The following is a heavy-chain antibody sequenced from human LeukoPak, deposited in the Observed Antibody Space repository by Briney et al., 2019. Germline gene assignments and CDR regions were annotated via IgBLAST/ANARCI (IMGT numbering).Heavy chain of an antibody. V-gene: IGHV3-13*01. Sequence: GGSLRLSCAASGFTFSSFDMRWVRQPTGQGLEWVSTIGTASDTYYPGSVEGRFTLSRDNAKNSLYLQMSSLTAGDTAVYYCARGPPRGKYYYMDVWGKGTTVTVSS. D-gene: IGHD1-1*01. CDR3: ARGPPRGKYYYMDV. J-gene: IGHJ6*03. CDR1: GFTFSSFD. CDR2: IGTASDT.